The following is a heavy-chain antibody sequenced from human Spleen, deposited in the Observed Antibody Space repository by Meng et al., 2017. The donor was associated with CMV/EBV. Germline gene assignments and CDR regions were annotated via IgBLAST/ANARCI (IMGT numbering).Heavy chain of an antibody. J-gene: IGHJ4*02. CDR1: GGSISNYY. V-gene: IGHV4-59*12. CDR2: IYYSGST. CDR3: ARVGAAGLVY. Sequence: ESLKISCTVSGGSISNYYWNWIRQPPGKGLEWIGYIYYSGSTSYNPSLKTRVTISVDTSKNQFSLKLRSVTAADTAVYYCARVGAAGLVYWGQGTLVTVSS. D-gene: IGHD6-13*01.